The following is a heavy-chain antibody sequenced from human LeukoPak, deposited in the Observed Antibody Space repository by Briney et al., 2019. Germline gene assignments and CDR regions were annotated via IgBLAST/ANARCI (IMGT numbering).Heavy chain of an antibody. CDR1: GFTFSSYA. V-gene: IGHV3-64D*09. CDR2: ISSNGGST. J-gene: IGHJ4*02. Sequence: GGSLRLSCSASGFTFSSYAMHWVRQAPGKGLEYVSAISSNGGSTYYADSVKGRFTISRDNSKNTLYLQMSSLRAEDTAVYYCVKMVDIAPAYLAGPGGMFRDYWGQGTLVTVSS. D-gene: IGHD5-12*01. CDR3: VKMVDIAPAYLAGPGGMFRDY.